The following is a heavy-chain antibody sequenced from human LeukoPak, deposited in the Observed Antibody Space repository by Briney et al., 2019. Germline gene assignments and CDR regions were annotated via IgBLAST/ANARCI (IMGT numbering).Heavy chain of an antibody. CDR2: IYTSGST. CDR1: GGSISSYY. D-gene: IGHD6-19*01. Sequence: SETLSLTCTVSGGSISSYYWSWIRQPAGKGLEWIGRIYTSGSTNYNPSLKSRVTMSVDTSKNQFSLKLSSVTAADTAVYYCARDGYSSGWKQVYRYYFDYWGQGTLVTVSS. V-gene: IGHV4-4*07. J-gene: IGHJ4*02. CDR3: ARDGYSSGWKQVYRYYFDY.